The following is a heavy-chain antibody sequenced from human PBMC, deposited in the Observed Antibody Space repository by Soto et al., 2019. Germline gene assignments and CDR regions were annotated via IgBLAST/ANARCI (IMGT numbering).Heavy chain of an antibody. D-gene: IGHD3-10*01. CDR1: GFTFSNYA. V-gene: IGHV3-30*18. CDR3: AKSRGKWEYYTCDMDV. J-gene: IGHJ6*02. CDR2: ISHDANNK. Sequence: PGGSLRLSCAASGFTFSNYAVHWVRQAPGKGLEWVALISHDANNKYYADSVKGRFTVSRDNSKNTLYVYLNSLRPDDTAVYYCAKSRGKWEYYTCDMDVCGQGTKVTVS.